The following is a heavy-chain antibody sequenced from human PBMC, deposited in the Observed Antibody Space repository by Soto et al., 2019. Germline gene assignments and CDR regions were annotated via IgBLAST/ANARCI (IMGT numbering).Heavy chain of an antibody. CDR2: IYSGGST. V-gene: IGHV3-53*01. J-gene: IGHJ4*02. Sequence: EVQLVESGGGLIQPGGSLRLSCAASGFTVSSTYMSWVRQAPGKGLEWVSVIYSGGSTYYADSVKGRFTISRDNSKNTLYLQINSLRAEDTAVYYCARSVYSYVPFDYWGQGTLVTVSS. CDR3: ARSVYSYVPFDY. CDR1: GFTVSSTY. D-gene: IGHD5-18*01.